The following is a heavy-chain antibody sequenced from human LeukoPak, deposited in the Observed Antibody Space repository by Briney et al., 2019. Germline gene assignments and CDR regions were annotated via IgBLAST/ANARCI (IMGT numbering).Heavy chain of an antibody. Sequence: GGSLRLSCAASGFTFSDYWMSWVRQAPGKGLEWVASIKPDGSEKFYVDSVRGRFTISRDNAKTSLYLQTNSLRAEDTAVYYCARGRISLSWGQGTLVTVSS. CDR1: GFTFSDYW. D-gene: IGHD3-10*01. CDR2: IKPDGSEK. V-gene: IGHV3-7*05. CDR3: ARGRISLS. J-gene: IGHJ5*02.